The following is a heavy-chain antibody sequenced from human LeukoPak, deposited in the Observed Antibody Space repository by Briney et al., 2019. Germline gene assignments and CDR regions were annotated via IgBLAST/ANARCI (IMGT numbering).Heavy chain of an antibody. V-gene: IGHV4-59*08. D-gene: IGHD1-26*01. CDR3: ARHGLKLVGASTIYSDN. J-gene: IGHJ4*02. CDR2: IYSSGST. CDR1: GGSISNNY. Sequence: SETLSLTCTVSGGSISNNYWSWIRQSPGKGLEWIGYIYSSGSTDYNPPLKSRVTLSVDTSRNQFSLKLNSMTAADTAVYYCARHGLKLVGASTIYSDNRGPGILVTVSS.